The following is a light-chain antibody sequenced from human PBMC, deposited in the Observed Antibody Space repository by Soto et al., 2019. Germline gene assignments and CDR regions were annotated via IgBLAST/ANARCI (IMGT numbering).Light chain of an antibody. CDR3: QQYYSTPQT. CDR1: QSVLYSSNNKNY. V-gene: IGKV4-1*01. Sequence: DIVMTQSPDSLAVSLGERATINCKSSQSVLYSSNNKNYLAWYQQKPGQPPKLLIYWASTRESGGPDRFSGSGSGTDFTLTISSLQAEDVEVYYCQQYYSTPQTFGQGTKVEIK. J-gene: IGKJ1*01. CDR2: WAS.